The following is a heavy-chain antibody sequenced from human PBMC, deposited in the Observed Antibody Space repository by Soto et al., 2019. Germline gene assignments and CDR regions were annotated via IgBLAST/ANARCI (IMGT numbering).Heavy chain of an antibody. J-gene: IGHJ4*02. V-gene: IGHV3-23*01. CDR3: AKGRGGSGSLTPRVDF. Sequence: EVQLLESGGGLVQPGGSLRLSCAASGFTFNNYAMTWVRQAPGKRLELVSAISGAGDTTSYADSVNGRFTVSRDGSTNTLYLQMSSLRAEDTALYYCAKGRGGSGSLTPRVDFLGQGTLVTVSS. CDR1: GFTFNNYA. D-gene: IGHD3-10*01. CDR2: ISGAGDTT.